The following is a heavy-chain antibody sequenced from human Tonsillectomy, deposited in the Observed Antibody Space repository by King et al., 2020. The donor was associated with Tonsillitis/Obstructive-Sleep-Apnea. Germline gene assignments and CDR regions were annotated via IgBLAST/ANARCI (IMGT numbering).Heavy chain of an antibody. J-gene: IGHJ5*02. CDR2: IYPGDSDT. D-gene: IGHD6-19*01. CDR3: ARVTVAGTSWFDP. V-gene: IGHV5-51*01. CDR1: GYSFTSYW. Sequence: VQLVESGAEVKKPGESLKISCKGSGYSFTSYWIGWVRQMPGKGLEWKGIIYPGDSDTRYSPSFQGQVTISADQSISTAYLQWSSLKASDTAMYYWARVTVAGTSWFDPWGQGTLVTVSS.